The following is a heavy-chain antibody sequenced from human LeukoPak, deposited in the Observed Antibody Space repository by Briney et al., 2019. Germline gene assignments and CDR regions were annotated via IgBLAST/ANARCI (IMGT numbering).Heavy chain of an antibody. V-gene: IGHV1-2*02. Sequence: GASVKVSCKASGYTFSDYYMHWVRQAPGQGLEWMGGINPNSGGTNFAQKFQGRVTMTRDTSISTAYTELSRLRSDDTAVYYCARDKGYSSSIRHRYGMDVWGQGTTVTVSS. CDR1: GYTFSDYY. J-gene: IGHJ6*02. CDR3: ARDKGYSSSIRHRYGMDV. CDR2: INPNSGGT. D-gene: IGHD6-19*01.